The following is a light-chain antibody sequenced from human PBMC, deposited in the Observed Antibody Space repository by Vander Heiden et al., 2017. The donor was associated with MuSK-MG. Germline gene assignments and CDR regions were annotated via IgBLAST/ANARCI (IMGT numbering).Light chain of an antibody. J-gene: IGKJ4*01. CDR1: QSISSY. CDR2: AAS. V-gene: IGKV1-39*01. CDR3: QQSDSTPIT. Sequence: DPVTITCRASQSISSYLNWYQQKPGKAPKLLIYAASSLQSGVPSRFSGSGSGTDFTLTISRLQPEDFATYYCQQSDSTPITFGGGTKVDIK.